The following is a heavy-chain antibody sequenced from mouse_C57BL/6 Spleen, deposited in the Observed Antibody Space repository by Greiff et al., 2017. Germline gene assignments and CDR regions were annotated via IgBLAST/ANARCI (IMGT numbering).Heavy chain of an antibody. CDR1: GYTFTDYN. CDR3: ASGRLRQGFAY. J-gene: IGHJ3*01. V-gene: IGHV1-22*01. Sequence: VQLQQPGAELVMPGASVKMSCKASGYTFTDYNMHWVKQSHGKSLEWIGYINPNNGGTSYNQKFKGKATLTVNKSSSTAYMELRSLTSEDSAVYYCASGRLRQGFAYWGQGTLVTVSA. CDR2: INPNNGGT. D-gene: IGHD2-4*01.